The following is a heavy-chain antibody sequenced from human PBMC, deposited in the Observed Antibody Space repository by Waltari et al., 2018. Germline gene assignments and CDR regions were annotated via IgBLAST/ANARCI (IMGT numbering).Heavy chain of an antibody. CDR3: ARVGGVAVAGHGWFDP. J-gene: IGHJ5*02. CDR1: GFTFSSYW. Sequence: EVQLVESGGGLVQPGGSLRLSCAASGFTFSSYWMSWVRPAPGKGLEWVANIKQDGSEKYYVDSVKGRFTISRDNAKNSLYLQMNSLRAEDTAVYYCARVGGVAVAGHGWFDPWGQGTLVTVSS. CDR2: IKQDGSEK. V-gene: IGHV3-7*01. D-gene: IGHD6-19*01.